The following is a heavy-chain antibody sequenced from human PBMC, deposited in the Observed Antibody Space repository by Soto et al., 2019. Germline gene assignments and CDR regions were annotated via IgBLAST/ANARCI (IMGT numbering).Heavy chain of an antibody. CDR3: AKDSFSSWYVNYYYGMDG. V-gene: IGHV3-43D*03. D-gene: IGHD6-13*01. Sequence: GGSLRLSCAASGFTFDDYAMHWVRQAPGKGLEWVSLISWDGGSTYYADSVKGRFTISRDNSKNSLYLQMNSLRAEDTALYYCAKDSFSSWYVNYYYGMDGWGQGTTVTVSS. CDR2: ISWDGGST. CDR1: GFTFDDYA. J-gene: IGHJ6*02.